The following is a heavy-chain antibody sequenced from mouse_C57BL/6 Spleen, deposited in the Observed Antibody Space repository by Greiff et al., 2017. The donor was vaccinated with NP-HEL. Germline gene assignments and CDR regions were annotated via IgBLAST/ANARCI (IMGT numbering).Heavy chain of an antibody. J-gene: IGHJ2*01. CDR2: INPYNGGT. V-gene: IGHV1-19*01. D-gene: IGHD2-4*01. CDR1: GYTFTDYY. CDR3: AREGYDYDTIDY. Sequence: VQLQQSGPVLVKPGASVKMSCKASGYTFTDYYMNWVKQSHGKSLEWIGVINPYNGGTSYNQKFKGKATLTVDKSSSTAYMELNSLTSEDSAVYYCAREGYDYDTIDYWGQGTTLTVSS.